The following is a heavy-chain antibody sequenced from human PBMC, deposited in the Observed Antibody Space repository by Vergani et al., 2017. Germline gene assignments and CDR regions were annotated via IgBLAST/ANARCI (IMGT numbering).Heavy chain of an antibody. V-gene: IGHV1-46*03. CDR3: ARGDYGILTGYRY. Sequence: QVEVVQSGAEVKKSGASVKVSCKTSGYTFSNYYMHWVRQAPGQGLEGMGIINPSGGHTNYAQKFQGRVTMTRDTSTSTVYMELRSLRSEDTAIYYCARGDYGILTGYRYWGQGTLVTVSA. D-gene: IGHD3-9*01. CDR1: GYTFSNYY. CDR2: INPSGGHT. J-gene: IGHJ4*02.